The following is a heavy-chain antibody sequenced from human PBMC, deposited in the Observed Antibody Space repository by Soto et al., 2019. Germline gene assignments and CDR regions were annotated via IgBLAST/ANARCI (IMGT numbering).Heavy chain of an antibody. CDR3: ARGDYYGSGSKYYYYGMDV. D-gene: IGHD3-10*01. CDR1: GGSISSYY. Sequence: PSETLPLTCTVSGGSISSYYWSWIRQPPGKGLEWIGYIYYSGSTNYNPSLKSRVTISVDTSKNQFSLKLSSVTAADTAVYYCARGDYYGSGSKYYYYGMDVWGQGTTVTVS. CDR2: IYYSGST. V-gene: IGHV4-59*01. J-gene: IGHJ6*02.